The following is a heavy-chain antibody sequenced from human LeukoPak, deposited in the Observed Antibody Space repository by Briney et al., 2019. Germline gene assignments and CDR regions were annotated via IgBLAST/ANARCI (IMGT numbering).Heavy chain of an antibody. D-gene: IGHD5-18*01. CDR2: IIPIFGTA. Sequence: ASVKVSCKASGGTFSSYAISWVRQAPGQGLEWMGGIIPIFGTANYAQKFQGRVTITADESTSTAYMELSSLRSEDTAVYYCARDPGRGYSYTNWFDPWGQGTLVTVSS. J-gene: IGHJ5*02. CDR3: ARDPGRGYSYTNWFDP. CDR1: GGTFSSYA. V-gene: IGHV1-69*13.